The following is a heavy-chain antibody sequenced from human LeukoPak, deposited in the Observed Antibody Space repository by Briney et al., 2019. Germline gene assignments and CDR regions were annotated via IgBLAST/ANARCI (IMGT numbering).Heavy chain of an antibody. Sequence: GGSLRLSCAASGFTFSNYWMTWVRRAPGKGLEWVANIKQDESEIYYVDSVKGRFTISRDNAKDSLFLQMNSLRAEDTAVYYCARGPYDFWSGYYSSNLDYWGQGTLVTVSS. CDR3: ARGPYDFWSGYYSSNLDY. V-gene: IGHV3-7*01. D-gene: IGHD3-3*01. CDR1: GFTFSNYW. J-gene: IGHJ4*02. CDR2: IKQDESEI.